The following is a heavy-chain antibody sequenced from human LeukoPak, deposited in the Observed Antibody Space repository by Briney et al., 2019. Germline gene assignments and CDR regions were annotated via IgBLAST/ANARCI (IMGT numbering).Heavy chain of an antibody. D-gene: IGHD3/OR15-3a*01. CDR2: ISSIGGGT. CDR1: GFTFSSYW. Sequence: SGGSLRLSCAASGFTFSSYWMTWVRQAPGKGLEYISTISSIGGGTDYADSVKGRFTISRDNSKNTLFLQMSSLRAEDTAVYYCVKFPDWWGQGTLVTVSS. J-gene: IGHJ4*02. CDR3: VKFPDW. V-gene: IGHV3-64D*09.